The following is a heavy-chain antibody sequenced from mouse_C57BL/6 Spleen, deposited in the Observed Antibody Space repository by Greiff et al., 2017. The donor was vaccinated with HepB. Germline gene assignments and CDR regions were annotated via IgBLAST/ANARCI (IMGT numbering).Heavy chain of an antibody. V-gene: IGHV3-8*01. CDR1: GYSITSDY. J-gene: IGHJ4*01. D-gene: IGHD2-5*01. CDR2: ISYSGST. CDR3: ARYSNYPQLAMDY. Sequence: EVQLQESGPGLAKPSQTLSLTCSVTGYSITSDYWNWIRKFPGNQLEYMGYISYSGSTYYNQSLKSRISITRDTSKNQYYLQLNSVTTEDTATYYCARYSNYPQLAMDYWGQGTSVTVSS.